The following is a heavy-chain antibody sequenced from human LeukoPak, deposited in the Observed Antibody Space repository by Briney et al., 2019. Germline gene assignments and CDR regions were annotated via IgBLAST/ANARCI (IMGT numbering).Heavy chain of an antibody. CDR3: ARVKYCSGGSCYSSLGFDP. D-gene: IGHD2-15*01. CDR2: IYHSGST. CDR1: GGSISSSNW. V-gene: IGHV4-4*02. J-gene: IGHJ5*02. Sequence: SETLSLTCAVSGGSISSSNWWSWVRQPPGKGLEWIGEIYHSGSTNYNPSLKSRVTISVDTSKNQFSLKLSSVTAADTAVYYCARVKYCSGGSCYSSLGFDPWGQGTLVTVSS.